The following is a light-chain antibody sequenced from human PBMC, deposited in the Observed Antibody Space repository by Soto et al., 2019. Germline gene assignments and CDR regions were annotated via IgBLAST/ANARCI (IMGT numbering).Light chain of an antibody. CDR3: QQYDKWPYT. Sequence: EIVLTQSPATLSVSPGEGATLSCRTSQIIGTNLAWYQQKPGQAPTLLIYGAFIRAPGFPVRFRGTGSGSEFTLTISSLQSEDGALYFCQQYDKWPYTFGQGTNLELK. CDR2: GAF. J-gene: IGKJ2*01. CDR1: QIIGTN. V-gene: IGKV3-15*01.